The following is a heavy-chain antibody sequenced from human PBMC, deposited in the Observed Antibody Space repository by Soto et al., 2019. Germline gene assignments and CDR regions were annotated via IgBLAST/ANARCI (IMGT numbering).Heavy chain of an antibody. CDR3: TTVLGPSYCAGGTCYYDFDI. V-gene: IGHV3-15*07. D-gene: IGHD2-8*02. Sequence: EVQLVESGGGLVDPGGSLRLSCEASGFTFSNAWMNWVRQAPGKGLEWVGLIKSKTRGGTTDYAAPVKGRFTISRDDSKNTLYLQMSSFKTDDTAVYYCTTVLGPSYCAGGTCYYDFDIWGQGTMVTVCS. CDR1: GFTFSNAW. CDR2: IKSKTRGGTT. J-gene: IGHJ3*02.